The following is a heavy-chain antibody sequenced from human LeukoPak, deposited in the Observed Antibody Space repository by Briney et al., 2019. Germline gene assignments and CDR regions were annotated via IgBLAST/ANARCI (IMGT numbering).Heavy chain of an antibody. CDR3: ARRAAMGDYYYMDV. D-gene: IGHD5-18*01. V-gene: IGHV1-2*02. CDR1: GYTFTGYY. J-gene: IGHJ6*03. CDR2: INPNSGGT. Sequence: ASVKVSCKASGYTFTGYYMHWVRQAPGQGLEWMGWINPNSGGTNYAQKFQGRVTMTRDTSISTAYMELSRLRSDDTAVYYCARRAAMGDYYYMDVWGKGTTVPVSS.